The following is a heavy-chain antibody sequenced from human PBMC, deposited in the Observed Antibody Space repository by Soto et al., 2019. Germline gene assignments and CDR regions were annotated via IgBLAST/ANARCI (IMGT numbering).Heavy chain of an antibody. CDR2: INPNSGGT. V-gene: IGHV1-2*02. CDR1: GYTFTDYY. CDR3: ARKLELRGSYYYYYDMDV. J-gene: IGHJ6*02. Sequence: ASVKVSCKASGYTFTDYYMHWVRQAPGQGLEWMGWINPNSGGTNYAQKFQGRVTMTRDTSISTAYMELSRLRSDDTAVYYCARKLELRGSYYYYYDMDVWGQGTTVTGSS. D-gene: IGHD1-7*01.